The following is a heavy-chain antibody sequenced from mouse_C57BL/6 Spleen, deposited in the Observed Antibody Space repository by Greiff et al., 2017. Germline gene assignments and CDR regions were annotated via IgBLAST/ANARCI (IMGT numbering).Heavy chain of an antibody. V-gene: IGHV5-4*01. Sequence: EVKLMESGGGLVKPGGSLKLSCAASGFTFSSYAMSWVRQTPEKRLEWVATISDGGSYTYYPDNVKGRFTISSNNAKNNLYLQMSHLKSEDTAMYYCAREGYGSSPYFDYWGQGTTLTVSS. CDR1: GFTFSSYA. D-gene: IGHD1-1*01. J-gene: IGHJ2*01. CDR2: ISDGGSYT. CDR3: AREGYGSSPYFDY.